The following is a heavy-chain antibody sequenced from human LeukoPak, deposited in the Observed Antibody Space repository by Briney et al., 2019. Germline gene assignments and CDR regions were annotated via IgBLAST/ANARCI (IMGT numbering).Heavy chain of an antibody. CDR1: GFTFSSYS. CDR3: ARDQGTISRRFDP. D-gene: IGHD3-3*01. Sequence: PGGSLRLSCAASGFTFSSYSMNWVRQAPGKGLEWVSSISSSSSYIYYADSVKGRFTIPRDNAKNSLYLQMNSLRAEDTAVYYCARDQGTISRRFDPWGQGTLVTVSS. V-gene: IGHV3-21*01. J-gene: IGHJ5*02. CDR2: ISSSSSYI.